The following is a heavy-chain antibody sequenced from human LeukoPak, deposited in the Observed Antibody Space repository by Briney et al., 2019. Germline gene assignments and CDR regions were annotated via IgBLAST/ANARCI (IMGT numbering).Heavy chain of an antibody. V-gene: IGHV3-48*01. D-gene: IGHD3-9*01. CDR3: ARDDILTGYFGLFDY. CDR1: GFTFSSYA. CDR2: ISSSSSTI. Sequence: PGGSLRLSCVASGFTFSSYAMSWVSQAPGKGLEWVSYISSSSSTIYYADSVKGRFTISRDNAKNSLYLQMNSLRAEDTAVYYCARDDILTGYFGLFDYWGQGTLVTVSS. J-gene: IGHJ4*02.